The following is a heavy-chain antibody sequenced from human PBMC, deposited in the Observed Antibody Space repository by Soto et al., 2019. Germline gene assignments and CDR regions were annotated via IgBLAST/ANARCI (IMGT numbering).Heavy chain of an antibody. CDR2: VSASGDEK. CDR3: AKVPYNYGSAQRGWFDP. D-gene: IGHD3-10*01. Sequence: EEQLLESGGGLVQPGGSLRLSCEAFGFTFANFAMIWVRQAPGKGLEWVSIVSASGDEKFYGDSVVGRFNMFRDNLQSTVYLQMKSLRDDDTAVYYCAKVPYNYGSAQRGWFDPLGQGTLVNNSS. V-gene: IGHV3-23*01. CDR1: GFTFANFA. J-gene: IGHJ5*02.